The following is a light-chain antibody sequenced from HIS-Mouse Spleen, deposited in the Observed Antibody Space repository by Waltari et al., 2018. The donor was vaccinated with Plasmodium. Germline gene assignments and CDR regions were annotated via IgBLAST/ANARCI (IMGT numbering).Light chain of an antibody. J-gene: IGKJ3*01. CDR2: GAS. CDR1: QSVSSN. Sequence: EIVMTQSPATLSVSPGERATLSCRASQSVSSNLAWYQQKPGPAPRLLIYGASTRATGIPARFSCSGSGTEFTLTISSLQSEDFAVYYCQQYNNWSFTFGPGTKVDIK. CDR3: QQYNNWSFT. V-gene: IGKV3-15*01.